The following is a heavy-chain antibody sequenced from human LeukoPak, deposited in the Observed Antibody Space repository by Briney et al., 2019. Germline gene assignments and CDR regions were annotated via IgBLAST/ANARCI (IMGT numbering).Heavy chain of an antibody. CDR3: ARLDCGGDCFVDY. Sequence: PSETLPLTCTVSGASFTSNYWSWIRQPPGKGLEWIGYIYYSGTTTYNPSLERRVTMSVDMSKTQVSLRLNSVTATDTAMYYCARLDCGGDCFVDYWGQGTLVTVSS. J-gene: IGHJ4*02. CDR2: IYYSGTT. D-gene: IGHD2-21*02. V-gene: IGHV4-59*08. CDR1: GASFTSNY.